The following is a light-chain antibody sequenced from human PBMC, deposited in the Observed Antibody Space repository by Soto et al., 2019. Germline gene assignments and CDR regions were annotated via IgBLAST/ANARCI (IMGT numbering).Light chain of an antibody. CDR1: SGHSSYA. CDR2: LNSDGSH. J-gene: IGLJ2*01. CDR3: HTSGTGIQV. Sequence: QSVLTQSPSASASLGASVKLTCTLSSGHSSYAIAWHQQQPEKGPRYLMKLNSDGSHSKGDGIPDRFSGSSSGAERYLTISLLQSEDQADYFCHTSGTGIQVFGGGTKVTVL. V-gene: IGLV4-69*01.